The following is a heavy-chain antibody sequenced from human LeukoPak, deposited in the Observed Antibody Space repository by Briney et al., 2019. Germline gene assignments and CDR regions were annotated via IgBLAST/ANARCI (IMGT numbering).Heavy chain of an antibody. V-gene: IGHV1-46*01. Sequence: ASVKVSCKASGYTFTSYYMHWVRQAPGQGLEWMGIINPSGGSTSYAQKFQGRVTMTRDTSTSTVYMELSSLRSEDTAVYYCARARESFVVGYYFDYWGQGTLVTVSS. D-gene: IGHD2-15*01. CDR1: GYTFTSYY. CDR3: ARARESFVVGYYFDY. CDR2: INPSGGST. J-gene: IGHJ4*02.